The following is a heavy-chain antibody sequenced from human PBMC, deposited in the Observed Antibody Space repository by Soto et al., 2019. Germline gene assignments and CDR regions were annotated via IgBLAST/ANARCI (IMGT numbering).Heavy chain of an antibody. V-gene: IGHV3-23*01. J-gene: IGHJ4*02. Sequence: EAQLLESGGGLVQPGGSRRLSCAASGFTFSSYAMSWVRQAPGKGLEWVSVISGSGDSTYYADSVKGRFTISRDNSKNTLYLQMNSLRAEDTAVYYCAKDRISYFDYWGQGTLVTVSS. CDR3: AKDRISYFDY. CDR2: ISGSGDST. CDR1: GFTFSSYA.